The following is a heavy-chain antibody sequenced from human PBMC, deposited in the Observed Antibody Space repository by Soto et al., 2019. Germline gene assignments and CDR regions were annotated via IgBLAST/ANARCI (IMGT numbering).Heavy chain of an antibody. CDR2: IYYSGST. CDR3: ARTNSSGWYAAWDFDY. D-gene: IGHD6-19*01. V-gene: IGHV4-59*08. CDR1: GGSISSYY. Sequence: PSETLSLTCTVSGGSISSYYWSWIRQPPGKGLEWIGYIYYSGSTNYNPSLKSRVTISVDTSKNQFSLKLSSVTAADTAVYYCARTNSSGWYAAWDFDYWGQGTLVTVSS. J-gene: IGHJ4*02.